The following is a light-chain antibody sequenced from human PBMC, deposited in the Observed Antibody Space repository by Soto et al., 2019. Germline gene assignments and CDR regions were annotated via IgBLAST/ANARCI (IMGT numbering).Light chain of an antibody. Sequence: ELVLTQSPATLSLSAGDRATLSCRASPSVTNYLAWYQQKPGQPPRLLIYGASNRAAGIPARFSGSGSGTDFTLTISSLEPEDSAVYYCQQSNIWPPVTFGQGTRLEIK. CDR3: QQSNIWPPVT. J-gene: IGKJ5*01. CDR2: GAS. CDR1: PSVTNY. V-gene: IGKV3-11*01.